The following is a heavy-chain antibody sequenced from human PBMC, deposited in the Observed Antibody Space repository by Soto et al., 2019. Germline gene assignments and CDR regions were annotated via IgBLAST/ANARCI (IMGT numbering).Heavy chain of an antibody. V-gene: IGHV1-69*12. CDR3: ASHSCGCPGYYYGMDV. CDR2: IIPIFDTA. Sequence: QVQLVQSGAEVKKPGSSVKVSCKASGGTFSSYAISWVRQAPGQGLEWMGGIIPIFDTADYAQKFQGRVTITVDESTNTAYMELSSLRSDDTAVYYGASHSCGCPGYYYGMDVWCQGTTVTVSS. D-gene: IGHD3-22*01. CDR1: GGTFSSYA. J-gene: IGHJ6*02.